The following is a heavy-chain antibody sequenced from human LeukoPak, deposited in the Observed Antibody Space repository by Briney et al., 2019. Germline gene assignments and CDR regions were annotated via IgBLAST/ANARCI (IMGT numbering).Heavy chain of an antibody. Sequence: GASVKVSCKASGYTFTGYYTHWVRQAPGQGLEWMGWINPNSGGTNYAQKFQGRVTMTRDTSISTAYMELSRLRSDDTAVYYCARDHDFWSGYYQFDPWGQGTLVTVSS. V-gene: IGHV1-2*02. CDR3: ARDHDFWSGYYQFDP. CDR1: GYTFTGYY. D-gene: IGHD3-3*01. J-gene: IGHJ5*02. CDR2: INPNSGGT.